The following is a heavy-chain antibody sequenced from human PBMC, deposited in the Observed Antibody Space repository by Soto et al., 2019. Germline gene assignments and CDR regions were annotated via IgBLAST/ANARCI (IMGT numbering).Heavy chain of an antibody. V-gene: IGHV3-23*01. CDR1: GFTFSSYA. CDR2: ISGSGGST. D-gene: IGHD6-19*01. Sequence: LRLSCAASGFTFSSYAMSLVRQAPLRGLEWVSAISGSGGSTYYADSVKGRFTISRDNSKNTLYLQMNSLRAEDTAVYYCANPLLYSSGWYVPAPYFDYWGQGTLVTVSS. CDR3: ANPLLYSSGWYVPAPYFDY. J-gene: IGHJ4*02.